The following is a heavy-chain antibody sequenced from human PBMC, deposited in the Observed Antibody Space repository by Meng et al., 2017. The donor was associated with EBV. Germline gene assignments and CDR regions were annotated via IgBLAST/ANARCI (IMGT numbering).Heavy chain of an antibody. CDR3: ARGDYTNYPRWFDP. CDR1: GGSVNNESYY. D-gene: IGHD4-11*01. CDR2: IYYTGST. Sequence: QVQLQESGPGLVKPSETLSLICTVSGGSVNNESYYWGWIRQPPGKGLEYIGYIYYTGSTNYNSSLKSRVTISLDKSKNQFSLKLTSLTAADTAIYYCARGDYTNYPRWFDPWGQGPLVTVSS. J-gene: IGHJ5*02. V-gene: IGHV4-61*01.